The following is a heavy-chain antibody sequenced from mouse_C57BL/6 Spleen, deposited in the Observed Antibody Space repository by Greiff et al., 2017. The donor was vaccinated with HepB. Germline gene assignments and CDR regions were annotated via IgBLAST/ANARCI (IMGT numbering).Heavy chain of an antibody. J-gene: IGHJ4*01. CDR3: ARHGGYDEIMDY. CDR1: GFSLTSYG. D-gene: IGHD2-2*01. V-gene: IGHV2-6-1*01. Sequence: VQLQESGPGLVAPSQSLSITCTVSGFSLTSYGVHWVRQPPGKGLEWLVVIWSDGSTTYNSALKSRMSISKDNSKSQVFLKMNSLQTDDTAMYYCARHGGYDEIMDYWGQGTSVTVSS. CDR2: IWSDGST.